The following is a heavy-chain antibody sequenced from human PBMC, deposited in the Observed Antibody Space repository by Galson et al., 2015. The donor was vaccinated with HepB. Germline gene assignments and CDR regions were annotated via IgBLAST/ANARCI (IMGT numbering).Heavy chain of an antibody. CDR1: GYTFTDYY. CDR2: VDPEDGET. D-gene: IGHD3-9*01. Sequence: VKVSCKVSGYTFTDYYMHWVQQAPGKGLEWMGLVDPEDGETIYAEKFQGRVTTTADTSTDTAYMELSSLRSEDTAVYYCATDPRSILTVGWGQGTLGTVSP. V-gene: IGHV1-69-2*01. J-gene: IGHJ4*02. CDR3: ATDPRSILTVG.